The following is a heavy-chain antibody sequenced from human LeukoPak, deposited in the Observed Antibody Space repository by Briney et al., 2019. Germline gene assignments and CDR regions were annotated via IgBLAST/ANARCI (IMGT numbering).Heavy chain of an antibody. Sequence: KPGGSLRHSCAASGFTFSDYYMSWIRQAPGKGLEWVSYISSSGSTIYYADSVKGRFTISRDNAKNSLYLQMNSLRAEDTAVYYCAGVSDFWDAFDIWGQGTMVTVSS. CDR2: ISSSGSTI. V-gene: IGHV3-11*04. CDR1: GFTFSDYY. CDR3: AGVSDFWDAFDI. J-gene: IGHJ3*02. D-gene: IGHD3-3*01.